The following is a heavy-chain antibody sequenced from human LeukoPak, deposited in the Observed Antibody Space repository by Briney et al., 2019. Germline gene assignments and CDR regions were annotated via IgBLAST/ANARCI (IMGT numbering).Heavy chain of an antibody. V-gene: IGHV4-39*01. CDR3: ASQIYDSSGNHAQHFQH. J-gene: IGHJ1*01. Sequence: SETLSLTCTVSGGSISSSSYYWGWIRQPPGKGLEWIGSIYYSGSTYYNPSLKSRVTISVDPSKNQFSLKLSSVTTADTAVYYCASQIYDSSGNHAQHFQHWGQGTLVTVSS. CDR2: IYYSGST. CDR1: GGSISSSSYY. D-gene: IGHD3-22*01.